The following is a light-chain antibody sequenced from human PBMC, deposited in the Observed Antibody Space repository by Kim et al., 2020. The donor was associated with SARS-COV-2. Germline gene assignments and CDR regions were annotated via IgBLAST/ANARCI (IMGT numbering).Light chain of an antibody. Sequence: GQSITISCTGTSNDVGGYNYVSWYQQHPGKAPKLMIYDVSKRPSGISNRFSGSKSGNTASLTISGLQAEDEGDYYCSSYTSITTWVFGGGTQLTVL. J-gene: IGLJ3*02. CDR1: SNDVGGYNY. CDR2: DVS. CDR3: SSYTSITTWV. V-gene: IGLV2-14*04.